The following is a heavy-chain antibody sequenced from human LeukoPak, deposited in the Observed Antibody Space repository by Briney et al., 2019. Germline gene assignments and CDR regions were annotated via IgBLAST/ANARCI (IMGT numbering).Heavy chain of an antibody. V-gene: IGHV1-3*01. D-gene: IGHD1-14*01. J-gene: IGHJ4*02. CDR2: INAGNGNT. CDR1: GYTFTSYA. Sequence: ASVKVSCKASGYTFTSYAMHWVRQAPGQRLEWMGWINAGNGNTKYSQKLQGRVTMTTDTSTSTAYMELRSLRSDDTAVYYCARVFPKLRDHDFDYWGQGTLVTVSS. CDR3: ARVFPKLRDHDFDY.